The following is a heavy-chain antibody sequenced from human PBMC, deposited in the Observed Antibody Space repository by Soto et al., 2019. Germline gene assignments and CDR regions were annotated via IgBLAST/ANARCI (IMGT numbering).Heavy chain of an antibody. V-gene: IGHV4-59*01. CDR2: IYYSGST. D-gene: IGHD6-13*01. CDR3: ARGGGESSSWFNYYYGMDV. J-gene: IGHJ6*02. Sequence: QVQLQESGPGLVKPSETLSLTCTVSGGSISSYYWSWIRQLPGKGLEWIGYIYYSGSTNYNPSLKSRVTISVDTSKNQFSLKLSSVTAADTAVYYCARGGGESSSWFNYYYGMDVWGQGTTVTVSS. CDR1: GGSISSYY.